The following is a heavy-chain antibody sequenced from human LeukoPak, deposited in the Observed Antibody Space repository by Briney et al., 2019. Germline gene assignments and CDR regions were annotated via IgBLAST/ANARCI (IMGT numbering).Heavy chain of an antibody. CDR2: IDPNSGGT. CDR1: GYTFTGYY. Sequence: ASVKVSCKASGYTFTGYYMHWVRQAPGQGLEWMGWIDPNSGGTNYAQRFLGSVTMTGDTSINTAFMGVRRLRSDDTAIYYCARGRGTTMVRGVITNYFDLWGRGSLVTVSS. CDR3: ARGRGTTMVRGVITNYFDL. D-gene: IGHD3-10*01. J-gene: IGHJ2*01. V-gene: IGHV1-2*02.